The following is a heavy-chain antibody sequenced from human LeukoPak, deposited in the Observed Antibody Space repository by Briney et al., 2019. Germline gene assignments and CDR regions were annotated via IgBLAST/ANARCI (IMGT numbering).Heavy chain of an antibody. D-gene: IGHD3-10*01. V-gene: IGHV4-4*07. J-gene: IGHJ4*02. CDR1: GGSISSYY. CDR2: IYTSGST. Sequence: SETLSLTCTVSGGSISSYYWSWIRQPAGKGLEWIGRIYTSGSTSYNPSLKSRVTMSVDTSKNQFSLKLSSVTAADTAVYYCARESYYGGSGPFDYWGQGTLVTVSS. CDR3: ARESYYGGSGPFDY.